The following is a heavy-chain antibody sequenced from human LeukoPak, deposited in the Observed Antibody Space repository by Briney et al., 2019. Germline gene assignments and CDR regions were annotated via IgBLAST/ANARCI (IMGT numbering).Heavy chain of an antibody. J-gene: IGHJ4*02. D-gene: IGHD6-13*01. CDR1: GFTFSSYG. CDR2: IWYDGSNK. V-gene: IGHV3-33*01. CDR3: AREGIAAAEFDY. Sequence: GGSLRLSCAAPGFTFSSYGMHWVRQAPGKGLEWVAVIWYDGSNKYYADSVKGRFTISRDNSKNTLYLQMNSLRAEDTAVYYCAREGIAAAEFDYWGQGTLVTVSS.